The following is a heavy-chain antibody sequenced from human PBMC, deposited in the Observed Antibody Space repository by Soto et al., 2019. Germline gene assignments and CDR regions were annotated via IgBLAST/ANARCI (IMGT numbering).Heavy chain of an antibody. V-gene: IGHV3-30*18. J-gene: IGHJ6*02. CDR1: GFIFSSYA. CDR2: ISYGGNEK. CDR3: AKVSSDRGYYHFAMDV. D-gene: IGHD3-10*01. Sequence: QVQLLESGGGVVQPGRSLRLSCAASGFIFSSYAMHWVRQAPGKGLEWVAVISYGGNEKYYVDSVEGRFTISRDNSKNMVYLQMNGLRPADPAVYYCAKVSSDRGYYHFAMDVWGQGTTVTVSS.